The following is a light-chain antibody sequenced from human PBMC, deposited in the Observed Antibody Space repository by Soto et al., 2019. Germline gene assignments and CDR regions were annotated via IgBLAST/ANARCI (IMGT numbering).Light chain of an antibody. CDR2: GNS. CDR3: QSYDSSLRGSVV. J-gene: IGLJ2*01. Sequence: QSVLTQPPSVSGAPGQRVTISCTGSSSNIGAGYDVHWYQKLPGTAPKLLIYGNSNRPSGVPDRFSGSKSGTSASLAITGLQADDEADYYCQSYDSSLRGSVVFGGGTKLTVL. CDR1: SSNIGAGYD. V-gene: IGLV1-40*01.